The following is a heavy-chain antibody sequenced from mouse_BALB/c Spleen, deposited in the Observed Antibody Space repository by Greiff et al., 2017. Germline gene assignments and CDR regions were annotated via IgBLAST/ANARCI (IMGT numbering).Heavy chain of an antibody. V-gene: IGHV1-9*01. D-gene: IGHD2-14*01. Sequence: QVHVKQSGAELMKPGASVKISCKATGYTFSSYWIEWVKQRPGHGLEWIGEILPGSGSTNYNEKFKGKATFTADTSSNTAYMQLSSLTSEDSAVYYCARSYYRYAMDYWGQGTSVTVSS. J-gene: IGHJ4*01. CDR2: ILPGSGST. CDR3: ARSYYRYAMDY. CDR1: GYTFSSYW.